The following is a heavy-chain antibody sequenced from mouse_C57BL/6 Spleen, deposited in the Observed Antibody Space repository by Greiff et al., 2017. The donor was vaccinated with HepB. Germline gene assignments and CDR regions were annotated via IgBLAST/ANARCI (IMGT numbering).Heavy chain of an antibody. D-gene: IGHD1-1*01. CDR2: IDPSDSYT. Sequence: VQLQQPGAELVRPGTSVKLSCKASGYTFTSYWMHWVKQRPGQGLEWIGVIDPSDSYTNYNQKFKGKATLTVDTSSSTAYMQLSSLTSEDSAVYYCARITTVVADDYWGQGTTLTVSS. V-gene: IGHV1-59*01. CDR1: GYTFTSYW. J-gene: IGHJ2*01. CDR3: ARITTVVADDY.